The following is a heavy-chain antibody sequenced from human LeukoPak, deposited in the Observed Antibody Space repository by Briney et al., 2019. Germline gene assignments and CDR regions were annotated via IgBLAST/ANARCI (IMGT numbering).Heavy chain of an antibody. CDR2: VHQTGSP. D-gene: IGHD3-16*02. Sequence: SETLSLTCDASGSSVNSDQYWGWMKPSPGAGLEWIGSVHQTGSPYYNPSLGSRVSLSIDSTKNSFSLRLTSVTAADTAVYYCAMLRLGELSLLANAYDIWGQGTMVIVSS. J-gene: IGHJ3*02. V-gene: IGHV4-38-2*01. CDR3: AMLRLGELSLLANAYDI. CDR1: GSSVNSDQY.